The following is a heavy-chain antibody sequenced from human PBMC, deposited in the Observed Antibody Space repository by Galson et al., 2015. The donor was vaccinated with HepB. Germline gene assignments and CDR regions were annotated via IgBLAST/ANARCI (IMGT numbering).Heavy chain of an antibody. CDR2: VSWYSGRI. CDR3: AKDIDLLSGVGSGWYP. V-gene: IGHV3-9*01. D-gene: IGHD6-19*01. J-gene: IGHJ5*02. Sequence: SLRLSCAASGLTFDDYAMHWVRQAPGKGVGCVSGVSWYSGRIGYADSVKGRFTISRDNAKNSLYLQMNSLRAEDTALYYCAKDIDLLSGVGSGWYPWGQGTLVTVSS. CDR1: GLTFDDYA.